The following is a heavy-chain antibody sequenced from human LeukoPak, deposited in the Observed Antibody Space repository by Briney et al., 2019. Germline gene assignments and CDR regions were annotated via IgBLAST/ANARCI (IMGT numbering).Heavy chain of an antibody. Sequence: PSESLSLTCAVYGGSFSGYYWSWIRQPPGKGLEWIGEINHSGSTNYNPSLKSRVTISVDRSKNQFSLKLSSVTAADTAVYYCARGERYGDYAGYYYGMDVWGQGTTVTVSS. D-gene: IGHD4-17*01. CDR3: ARGERYGDYAGYYYGMDV. CDR2: INHSGST. CDR1: GGSFSGYY. J-gene: IGHJ6*02. V-gene: IGHV4-34*09.